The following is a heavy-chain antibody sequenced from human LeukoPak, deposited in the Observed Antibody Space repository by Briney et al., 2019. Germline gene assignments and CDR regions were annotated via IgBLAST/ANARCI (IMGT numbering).Heavy chain of an antibody. Sequence: ASVNVSCKVSGYTLTELSMHWVRQAPGKGREWIGGFDPEDGETIYAQKFQGRVTMTEDTSTDTAYMELSSLRSEDTAVYYCATPFVYGDYAYFQHWGQGTLVTVSS. CDR3: ATPFVYGDYAYFQH. CDR2: FDPEDGET. V-gene: IGHV1-24*01. J-gene: IGHJ1*01. CDR1: GYTLTELS. D-gene: IGHD4-17*01.